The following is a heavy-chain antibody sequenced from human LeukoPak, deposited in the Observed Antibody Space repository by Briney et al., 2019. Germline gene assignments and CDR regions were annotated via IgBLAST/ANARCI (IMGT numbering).Heavy chain of an antibody. J-gene: IGHJ4*02. D-gene: IGHD3-10*01. CDR3: ARDQVTMVRGVIRY. CDR1: GYSFTGNY. V-gene: IGHV1-2*02. CDR2: INPNSGGT. Sequence: ASVKVSCKASGYSFTGNYIYWVRQAPGQGLEWMGWINPNSGGTNYAQKFQGRVTMTRDTSISTAYMELSRLRSDDTAVYYCARDQVTMVRGVIRYWGQGTLVTVSS.